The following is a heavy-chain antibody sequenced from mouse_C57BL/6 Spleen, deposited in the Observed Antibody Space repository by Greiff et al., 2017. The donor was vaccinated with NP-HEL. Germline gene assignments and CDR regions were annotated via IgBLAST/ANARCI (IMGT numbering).Heavy chain of an antibody. D-gene: IGHD1-1*01. Sequence: VQLQQSGPELVKPGASVKISCKASGYSFTGYYMNWVKQSPEKSLEWIGEINPSTGGTTYNQKFKAKATLTVDKSSSSAYMQLKSLTSEDSAVYYCARAVVATSNAMDYWGQGTSVTVSS. V-gene: IGHV1-42*01. CDR3: ARAVVATSNAMDY. CDR1: GYSFTGYY. CDR2: INPSTGGT. J-gene: IGHJ4*01.